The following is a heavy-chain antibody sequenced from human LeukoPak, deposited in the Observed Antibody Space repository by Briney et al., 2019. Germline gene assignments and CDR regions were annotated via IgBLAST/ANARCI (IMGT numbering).Heavy chain of an antibody. Sequence: GGSLRLSCAASGFTFSSYSMTWVRQAPGKGLEWVSSISSGGGNTYYADSVKGRFTISRDNSKNTLFLQVNSLRAEDTAVYYCVRTVVETSMGVDVFDIWGQGTMVTVSS. CDR1: GFTFSSYS. CDR2: ISSGGGNT. V-gene: IGHV3-23*01. J-gene: IGHJ3*02. D-gene: IGHD4-23*01. CDR3: VRTVVETSMGVDVFDI.